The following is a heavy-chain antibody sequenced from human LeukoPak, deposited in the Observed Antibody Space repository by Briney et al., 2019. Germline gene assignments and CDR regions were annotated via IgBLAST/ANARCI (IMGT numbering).Heavy chain of an antibody. CDR3: ARVEVVVAATDY. V-gene: IGHV4-39*01. CDR2: IYYSGST. CDR1: GGSISSSSYY. Sequence: PSETLSLTCTVSGGSISSSSYYWGWIRQLPGKGVEWIESIYYSGSTYYNPSLKSRVTISVDTSKNQFSLKLSSVTAADTAVYYCARVEVVVAATDYWGQGTLVTVSS. D-gene: IGHD2-15*01. J-gene: IGHJ4*02.